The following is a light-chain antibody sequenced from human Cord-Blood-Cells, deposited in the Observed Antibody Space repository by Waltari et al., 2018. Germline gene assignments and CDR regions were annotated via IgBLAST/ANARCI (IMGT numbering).Light chain of an antibody. CDR3: QQYYSTPYT. V-gene: IGKV4-1*01. Sequence: DIVMTKSPDSLAVSLGERATINCKYSQSVLYSSNNKNYLAWYQQKPGKPPKLLIYWASTRESGVPDRFSGSGSGTDFTLTISSLQAEDVAVYYCQQYYSTPYTFGQGTKLEIK. J-gene: IGKJ2*01. CDR1: QSVLYSSNNKNY. CDR2: WAS.